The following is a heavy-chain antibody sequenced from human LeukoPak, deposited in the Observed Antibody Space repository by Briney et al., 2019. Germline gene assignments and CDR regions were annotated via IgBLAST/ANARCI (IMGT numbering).Heavy chain of an antibody. J-gene: IGHJ4*02. D-gene: IGHD3-22*01. V-gene: IGHV1-69*13. CDR1: GGTFISYA. CDR2: IIPVFGTA. Sequence: GASVKVSCKASGGTFISYAISWVRQAPGQGLEWVGGIIPVFGTANYAQKFQGRVTITADESTSTAYMELSSLRSEDTAVYYCARDRRDYDSSGYHSPFDYWGQGTLVTVSS. CDR3: ARDRRDYDSSGYHSPFDY.